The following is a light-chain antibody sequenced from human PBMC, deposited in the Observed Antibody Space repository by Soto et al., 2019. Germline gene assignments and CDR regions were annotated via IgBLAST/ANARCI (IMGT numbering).Light chain of an antibody. Sequence: QSVLTQPPSASGSPGQSVTISCTGTSSDVGAYNYVSWYQQYPGKAPKLMIYEVTKRPSGVPDRFSGSKSGNTASLTVSGLHAEDEAEYYCTAYVGNDIWVFGGGTKVTVL. CDR3: TAYVGNDIWV. CDR2: EVT. CDR1: SSDVGAYNY. V-gene: IGLV2-8*01. J-gene: IGLJ3*02.